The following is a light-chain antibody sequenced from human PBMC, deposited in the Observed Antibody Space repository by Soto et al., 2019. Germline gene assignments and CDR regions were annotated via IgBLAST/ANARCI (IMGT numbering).Light chain of an antibody. CDR1: QSVSSSY. V-gene: IGKV3-20*01. Sequence: EIVLTQSPGTLSLSPGERATLSCRVSQSVSSSYLVWHQQKPGQAPRLLIYAASRRATGIPDRFSGSGSGTDFTLTISRLEPEDFEVYYCQQYGSSPWTFGQGTKVEIK. CDR2: AAS. CDR3: QQYGSSPWT. J-gene: IGKJ1*01.